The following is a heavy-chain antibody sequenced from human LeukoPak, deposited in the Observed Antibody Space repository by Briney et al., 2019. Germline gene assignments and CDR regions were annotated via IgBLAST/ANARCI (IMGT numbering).Heavy chain of an antibody. CDR3: ARDYCSSTSCYFKFLS. CDR1: GFTFSSYA. D-gene: IGHD2-2*01. J-gene: IGHJ5*02. Sequence: PGGSLRLSCAASGFTFSSYAMHWVRQAPGKGLEWVAVISYDGSNKYCADSVKGRFTISRDNSKNTLYLQMNSLRAEDTAVYYCARDYCSSTSCYFKFLSWGQGTLVTVSS. CDR2: ISYDGSNK. V-gene: IGHV3-30-3*01.